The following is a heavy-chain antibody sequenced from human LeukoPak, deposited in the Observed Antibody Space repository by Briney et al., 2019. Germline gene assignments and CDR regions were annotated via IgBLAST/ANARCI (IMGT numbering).Heavy chain of an antibody. D-gene: IGHD3-22*01. Sequence: SETLSLTCTVSGGSISSYYWSWIRQPPGKGLEWIGYIYYSGSTNYNPSLKSRVTISVDTSKNQFSLKLSSVTAADTAVYYCASSKISYYYDGSGSPDAFDIWGQGTMVTVSS. CDR3: ASSKISYYYDGSGSPDAFDI. CDR2: IYYSGST. CDR1: GGSISSYY. J-gene: IGHJ3*02. V-gene: IGHV4-59*08.